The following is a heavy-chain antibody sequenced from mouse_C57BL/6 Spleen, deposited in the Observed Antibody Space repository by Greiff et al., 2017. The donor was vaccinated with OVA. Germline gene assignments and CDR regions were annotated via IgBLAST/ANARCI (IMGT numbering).Heavy chain of an antibody. Sequence: EVQLVESGGGLVQPGGSMKLSCAASGFTFSDAWMDWVRQSPEKGLEWVAEIRNKANNHATYYAESVKGRFTISRDDSKSSVYLQMNSLRAEDTGIYYCTTIYDGYYGFAYWGQGTLVTVSA. D-gene: IGHD2-3*01. V-gene: IGHV6-6*01. CDR2: IRNKANNHAT. CDR1: GFTFSDAW. J-gene: IGHJ3*01. CDR3: TTIYDGYYGFAY.